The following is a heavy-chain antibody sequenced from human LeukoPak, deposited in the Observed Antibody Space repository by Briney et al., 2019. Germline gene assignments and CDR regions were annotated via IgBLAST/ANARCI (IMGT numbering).Heavy chain of an antibody. CDR3: SRDCVSGIDY. CDR1: GGSISSYY. J-gene: IGHJ4*02. V-gene: IGHV4-30-4*01. D-gene: IGHD5/OR15-5a*01. CDR2: SSYSGST. Sequence: PSETLSLTCTVSGGSISSYYWSWIRQPPGKGLEWIGYSSYSGSTSYNPSLNSRVTISVDTSKNQFSLRLSSVTAADTAVYYCSRDCVSGIDYWGQGTLVTVSS.